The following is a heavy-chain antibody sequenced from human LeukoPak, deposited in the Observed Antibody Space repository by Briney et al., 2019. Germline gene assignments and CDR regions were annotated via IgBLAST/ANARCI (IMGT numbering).Heavy chain of an antibody. J-gene: IGHJ4*02. CDR1: GHTFTSYA. D-gene: IGHD2-2*01. Sequence: ASVKVSCKASGHTFTSYAVHYVRRAPGQRLEWIVWFNGGIGNTKYSQKFQGRVTITRDTSDSSAHMELSSLRSEDTAVYYCARDYCSSTSCLLYYFDYWGQGTLVTVSS. CDR2: FNGGIGNT. CDR3: ARDYCSSTSCLLYYFDY. V-gene: IGHV1-3*01.